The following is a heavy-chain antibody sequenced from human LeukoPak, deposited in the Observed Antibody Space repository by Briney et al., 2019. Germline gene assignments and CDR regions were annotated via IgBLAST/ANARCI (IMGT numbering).Heavy chain of an antibody. CDR2: IYYSGST. Sequence: TSETLSLTCTVSGGSISSYYWSWIRQPPGKGLEWIGYIYYSGSTNYSPSLKSRVTLSVDTSKNQFSLRLSSVTAADTAVYYCARRTFGGVIAYWGQGTLVTVSS. V-gene: IGHV4-59*12. D-gene: IGHD3-16*02. J-gene: IGHJ4*02. CDR3: ARRTFGGVIAY. CDR1: GGSISSYY.